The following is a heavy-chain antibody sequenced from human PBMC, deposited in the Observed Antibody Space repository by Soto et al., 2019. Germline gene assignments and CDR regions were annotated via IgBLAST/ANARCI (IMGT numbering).Heavy chain of an antibody. J-gene: IGHJ5*02. Sequence: GSLRLSCAASGFTFDDYGMSWVRQAPGKGLEWVSGINWNGGSTGYADSVKGRFTISRDNAKNSLYLQMNSLRAEDTALYHCARDLGYYGSGTLSTNWFDPWGQGTLVTVSS. CDR2: INWNGGST. V-gene: IGHV3-20*01. CDR1: GFTFDDYG. D-gene: IGHD3-10*01. CDR3: ARDLGYYGSGTLSTNWFDP.